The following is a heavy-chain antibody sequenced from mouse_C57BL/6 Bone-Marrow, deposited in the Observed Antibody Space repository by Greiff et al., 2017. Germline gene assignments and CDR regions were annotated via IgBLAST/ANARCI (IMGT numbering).Heavy chain of an antibody. Sequence: EVQLQESGAELVRPGASVKMSCKASGFKIKDDYMHWVKQRPEKGLEWIGWIDPENGDTEYASKFQGKATITADTSSNTAYLQLSSLTSEDTAVYYCTKGYYWVRGTTLTVSS. CDR2: IDPENGDT. CDR3: TKGYY. CDR1: GFKIKDDY. V-gene: IGHV14-4*01. J-gene: IGHJ2*01.